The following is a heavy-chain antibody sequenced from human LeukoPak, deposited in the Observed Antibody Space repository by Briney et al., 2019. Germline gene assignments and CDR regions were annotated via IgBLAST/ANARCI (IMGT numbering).Heavy chain of an antibody. Sequence: GGSLRLSCAASGFIFSSYWMSWDRQAPGKGLEWVANIKEDGSEKYYVDSVKGRFTISRDNAKNSLYLQTNSLRAEDTAVYYCARRALRYCSSTSCPAQYYGVDVWGKGTTVTVSS. D-gene: IGHD2-2*01. CDR3: ARRALRYCSSTSCPAQYYGVDV. CDR1: GFIFSSYW. V-gene: IGHV3-7*03. CDR2: IKEDGSEK. J-gene: IGHJ6*04.